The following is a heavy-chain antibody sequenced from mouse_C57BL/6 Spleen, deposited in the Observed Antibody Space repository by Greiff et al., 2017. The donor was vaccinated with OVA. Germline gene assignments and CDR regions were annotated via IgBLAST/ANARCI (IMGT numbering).Heavy chain of an antibody. D-gene: IGHD1-1*01. V-gene: IGHV1-72*01. CDR2: IDPNSGGT. CDR1: GYTFTSYW. J-gene: IGHJ2*01. Sequence: QVQLQQPGAELVKPGASVKLSCKASGYTFTSYWMHWVKQRPGRGLEWIGRIDPNSGGTKYNEKFKSKATLTVDKPSSTAYMQLSSLTSADSAVYYCASITTVVALYYFDYWGQGTTLTVSS. CDR3: ASITTVVALYYFDY.